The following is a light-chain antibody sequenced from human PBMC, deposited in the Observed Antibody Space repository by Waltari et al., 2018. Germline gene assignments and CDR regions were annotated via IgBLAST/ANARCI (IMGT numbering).Light chain of an antibody. CDR1: QSVSSY. J-gene: IGKJ3*01. Sequence: EIVLTQSPATLSFSPGERATLSCRASQSVSSYLAWYQPKPGQAPRLLIYDASNRATGIPARFSGSGSGTDFTLTISSLEPEDFAVYYCQQRSNSFTFGPGTKVDIK. V-gene: IGKV3-11*01. CDR3: QQRSNSFT. CDR2: DAS.